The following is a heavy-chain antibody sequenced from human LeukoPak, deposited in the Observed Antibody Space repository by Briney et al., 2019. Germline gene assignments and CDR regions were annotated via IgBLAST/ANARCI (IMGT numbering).Heavy chain of an antibody. V-gene: IGHV4-39*07. D-gene: IGHD3-16*01. CDR1: GGSISSSSYY. J-gene: IGHJ4*02. Sequence: SETLSLTCTASGGSISSSSYYWGWIRQPPGKGLEWIGSIYYSGSTYYNPSLKSRVTISVDTSKNQFSLKLSSVTAADTAVYYCARDFGGDSPIVTPHPIDYWGQGTLVTVSS. CDR3: ARDFGGDSPIVTPHPIDY. CDR2: IYYSGST.